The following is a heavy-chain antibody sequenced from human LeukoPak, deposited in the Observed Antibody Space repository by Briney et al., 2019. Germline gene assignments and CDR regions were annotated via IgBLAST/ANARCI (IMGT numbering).Heavy chain of an antibody. Sequence: TSETLSLTCAVYGGSFSGYYWSWIRQPPGKGLEWIGEINHSGSTNYNPSLKSRVTISVDTSKNQFSLKLSSVTAADTAVYYCARRITIFGVVTKHFDYWGQGTLVTVSS. J-gene: IGHJ4*02. CDR3: ARRITIFGVVTKHFDY. V-gene: IGHV4-34*01. D-gene: IGHD3-3*01. CDR2: INHSGST. CDR1: GGSFSGYY.